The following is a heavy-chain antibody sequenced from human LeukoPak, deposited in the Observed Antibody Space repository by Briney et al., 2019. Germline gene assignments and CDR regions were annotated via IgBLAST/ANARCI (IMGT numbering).Heavy chain of an antibody. V-gene: IGHV3-48*02. D-gene: IGHD3-10*02. CDR1: GFTFRSYS. CDR2: ISTSSNNI. CDR3: AREKMLP. Sequence: GGSLRLSCVASGFTFRSYSMNWVRQAPGKGLEWISYISTSSNNIRYADSVKGRFTVSRDGAKNSLYLQMNSLRDDDTAVYYCAREKMLPWGQGTLVTVSS. J-gene: IGHJ4*02.